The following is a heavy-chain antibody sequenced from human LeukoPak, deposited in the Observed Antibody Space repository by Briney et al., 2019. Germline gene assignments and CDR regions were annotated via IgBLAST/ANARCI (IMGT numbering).Heavy chain of an antibody. CDR1: GYTFTSYY. Sequence: ASVKVSCKASGYTFTSYYMHWVRQAPGQGLEWMGIINPSGGSTSYAQKFQGRVTMTRDTSTSTVYMELSSLRSEDTAVYYCARDGGAHYDILTGYGYFDYWGQGTLVTVSS. V-gene: IGHV1-46*01. D-gene: IGHD3-9*01. CDR3: ARDGGAHYDILTGYGYFDY. CDR2: INPSGGST. J-gene: IGHJ4*02.